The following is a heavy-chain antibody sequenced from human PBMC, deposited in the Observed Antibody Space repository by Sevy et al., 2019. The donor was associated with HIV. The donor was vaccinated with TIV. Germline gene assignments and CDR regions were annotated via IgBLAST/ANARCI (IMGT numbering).Heavy chain of an antibody. CDR1: GFTPSTYG. CDR3: ARDPRMYGDYLLAYFDS. Sequence: GGSLRLSCTASGFTPSTYGMHWVRQAPGKGLEWVAVIGYDGSNKSYADSVKGRFTISRDNSKNTVFLQMDSLRVEDTAVYYCARDPRMYGDYLLAYFDSWGQGTLVTVSS. CDR2: IGYDGSNK. J-gene: IGHJ4*02. V-gene: IGHV3-33*01. D-gene: IGHD2-8*01.